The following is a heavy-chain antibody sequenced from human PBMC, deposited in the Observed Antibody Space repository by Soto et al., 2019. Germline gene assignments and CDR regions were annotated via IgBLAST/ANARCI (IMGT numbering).Heavy chain of an antibody. J-gene: IGHJ4*02. CDR2: INHSGST. Sequence: RIIKKQRKGLEWIGEINHSGSTNYNPSLKSRVTISVDTSKNQFSLKLSSVTAADTAVYYCARGDGGEVVVVPAATYFDYWGQGTLVTVSS. V-gene: IGHV4-34*01. D-gene: IGHD2-2*01. CDR3: ARGDGGEVVVVPAATYFDY.